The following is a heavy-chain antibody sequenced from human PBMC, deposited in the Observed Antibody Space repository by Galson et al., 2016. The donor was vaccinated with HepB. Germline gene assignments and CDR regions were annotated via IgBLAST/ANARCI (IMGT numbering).Heavy chain of an antibody. CDR2: ISSDSRHI. V-gene: IGHV3-21*04. CDR1: GFTFSIYS. CDR3: AKDPLYKDY. J-gene: IGHJ4*02. Sequence: SLRLSCAASGFTFSIYSFNWVRQAPGKGLEWVSSISSDSRHISYADSVKGRFTISRDNAKNSLYLQMDSLGAEDTAVYYCAKDPLYKDYWGQGTLVTVSA. D-gene: IGHD1-1*01.